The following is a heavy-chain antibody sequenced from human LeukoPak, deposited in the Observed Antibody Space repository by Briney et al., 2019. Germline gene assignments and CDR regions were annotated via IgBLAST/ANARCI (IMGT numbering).Heavy chain of an antibody. Sequence: ASVKVSCKASGYTFTDYYIYWVRQAPGQGLEWMGWTNPKNGGTNYAQKFQGRVTMTSDTSISTAYMDLNSLKSDDTAVYYCARDRTSGYNWFDPWGQGTLVTVSS. J-gene: IGHJ5*02. CDR3: ARDRTSGYNWFDP. CDR1: GYTFTDYY. D-gene: IGHD3-22*01. CDR2: TNPKNGGT. V-gene: IGHV1-2*02.